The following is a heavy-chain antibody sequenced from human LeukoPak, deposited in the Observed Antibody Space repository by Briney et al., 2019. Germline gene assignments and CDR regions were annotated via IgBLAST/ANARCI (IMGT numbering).Heavy chain of an antibody. CDR2: FTGRHYGGTT. CDR1: GFTFAAYA. D-gene: IGHD4-17*01. V-gene: IGHV3-49*04. J-gene: IGHJ4*02. CDR3: HRWTTVTTFDN. Sequence: GGSLRLSSTPSGFTFAAYAMTWVRQAPGKGLEWVASFTGRHYGGTTEYAASVRGRFTISIDDSKSIAYLQMNRLTIEDTATYYCHRWTTVTTFDNWGQGTLVIVSS.